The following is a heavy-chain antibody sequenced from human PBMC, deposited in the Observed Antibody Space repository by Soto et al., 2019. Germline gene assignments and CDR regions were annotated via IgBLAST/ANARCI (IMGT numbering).Heavy chain of an antibody. CDR1: GGSISSGGYY. Sequence: PSETLSLTCTVSGGSISSGGYYWSWIRQHPGKGLEWIGYIYYSGSTHYNPSLKSRVTISVDTSKNQFSLKLSSVTAADTAVYYCARAPYCSSTSCYDSWFDPWGQGTLVTVSS. J-gene: IGHJ5*02. D-gene: IGHD2-2*01. V-gene: IGHV4-31*03. CDR2: IYYSGST. CDR3: ARAPYCSSTSCYDSWFDP.